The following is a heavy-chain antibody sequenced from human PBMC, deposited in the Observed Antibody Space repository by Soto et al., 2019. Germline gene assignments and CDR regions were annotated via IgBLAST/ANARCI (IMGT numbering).Heavy chain of an antibody. CDR1: GYSFTSYW. CDR3: ARQLSDYDYIWGSYRLYYFDY. Sequence: GESLKISCKGSGYSFTSYWIGWVRQMPGKGLEWMGIIYPGDSDTRYSPSFQGQVTISADKSISTAYLQWSSLKASDTAMYYCARQLSDYDYIWGSYRLYYFDYWGQGTLVTVSS. CDR2: IYPGDSDT. J-gene: IGHJ4*02. V-gene: IGHV5-51*01. D-gene: IGHD3-16*02.